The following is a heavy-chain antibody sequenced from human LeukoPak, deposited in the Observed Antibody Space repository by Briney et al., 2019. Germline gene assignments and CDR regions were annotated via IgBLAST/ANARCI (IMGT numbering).Heavy chain of an antibody. CDR3: ARHPAHYYDSSGYYVFDY. Sequence: SETLSLTCTASGCSISSSSYYWGWIRQPPGKGLEWIGSIYYSGSTYYNPSLKSRVTISVDTSKNQFSLKLSSVTAADTAVYYCARHPAHYYDSSGYYVFDYWGQGTLVTVSS. V-gene: IGHV4-39*01. D-gene: IGHD3-22*01. J-gene: IGHJ4*02. CDR1: GCSISSSSYY. CDR2: IYYSGST.